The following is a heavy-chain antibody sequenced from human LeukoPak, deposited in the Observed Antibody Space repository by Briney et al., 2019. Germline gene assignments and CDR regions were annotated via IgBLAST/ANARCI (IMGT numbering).Heavy chain of an antibody. J-gene: IGHJ4*02. D-gene: IGHD5-24*01. CDR3: ARDQRRDGYSVDY. Sequence: ASVKVSCKASGYTFISYDISWVRQDPGPGLEWVGWISAYNGNTNYAQKLQGRVTMTTDTSTSTAYMELSSLRSEDTAVYYCARDQRRDGYSVDYWGQGTLVTVSS. CDR1: GYTFISYD. V-gene: IGHV1-18*01. CDR2: ISAYNGNT.